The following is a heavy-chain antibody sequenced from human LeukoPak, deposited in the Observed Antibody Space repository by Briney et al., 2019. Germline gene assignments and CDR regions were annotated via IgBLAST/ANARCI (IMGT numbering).Heavy chain of an antibody. Sequence: GESLKISSKGSGYSFTTYWIGWVRQMPGKGLEWMGIIYPDDSESRYSPSLQGQVTISVDKSISTAYLQWSSLEASDTAIYYCAGHRIPSSHDAFDIWGQGTMVTVSS. CDR1: GYSFTTYW. CDR2: IYPDDSES. J-gene: IGHJ3*02. CDR3: AGHRIPSSHDAFDI. D-gene: IGHD2-15*01. V-gene: IGHV5-51*01.